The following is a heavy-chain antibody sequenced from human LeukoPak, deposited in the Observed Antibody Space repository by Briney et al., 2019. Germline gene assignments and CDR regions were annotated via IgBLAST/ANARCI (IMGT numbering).Heavy chain of an antibody. D-gene: IGHD1-26*01. Sequence: GGSLRLSCEASGFTFSSHWMNWVRQGPGKGLVWVSCINTDGSSTSYADSVKGRFTISRDNGKNTLYMQMNSLRAEDTAVYYCARGVGAIHYWGQGTLVTVSS. CDR3: ARGVGAIHY. J-gene: IGHJ4*02. CDR1: GFTFSSHW. V-gene: IGHV3-74*01. CDR2: INTDGSST.